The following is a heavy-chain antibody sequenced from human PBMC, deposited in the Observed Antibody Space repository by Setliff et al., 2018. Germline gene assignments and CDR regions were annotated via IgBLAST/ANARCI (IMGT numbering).Heavy chain of an antibody. J-gene: IGHJ4*02. CDR2: IYTSGSTS. V-gene: IGHV4-4*07. D-gene: IGHD6-19*01. Sequence: SETLSLTCTVSGGSISSYYWSWIRQPAGKGLEWIGRIYTSGSTSYYNPSLKSRVTISVDTSKNQFSLKLSSVTAADTAVYYCARGRAGHSGHWGQGTLVTVSS. CDR3: ARGRAGHSGH. CDR1: GGSISSYY.